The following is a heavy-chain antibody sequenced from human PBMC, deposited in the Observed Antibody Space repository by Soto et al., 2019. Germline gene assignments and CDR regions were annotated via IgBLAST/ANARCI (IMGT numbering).Heavy chain of an antibody. Sequence: QITLKESGPTLVKPTQTLTLTCIFSGFSLRTSGVGVGWIRQPPGKALEWLGFIYWNDDKRYSPSLKSRLTITKDTSKNQVVLTMTNIDPVDTATYYCAKSGSSGWYGWFDPWGQGTLVTVSS. V-gene: IGHV2-5*01. CDR2: IYWNDDK. D-gene: IGHD6-19*01. J-gene: IGHJ5*02. CDR1: GFSLRTSGVG. CDR3: AKSGSSGWYGWFDP.